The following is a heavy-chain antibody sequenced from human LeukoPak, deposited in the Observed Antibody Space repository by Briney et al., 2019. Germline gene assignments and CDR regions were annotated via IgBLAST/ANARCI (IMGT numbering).Heavy chain of an antibody. CDR1: GYTLTELS. CDR3: ATDIVVVTAIKFDY. Sequence: ASVKVSCKVSGYTLTELSMHWVRQAPGKGLESMGGFDPEDGETIYAQKFQGRVTMTEDTSTDTAYMELSSLRSEDTAVYYCATDIVVVTAIKFDYWGQGTLVTVSS. V-gene: IGHV1-24*01. CDR2: FDPEDGET. J-gene: IGHJ4*02. D-gene: IGHD2-21*02.